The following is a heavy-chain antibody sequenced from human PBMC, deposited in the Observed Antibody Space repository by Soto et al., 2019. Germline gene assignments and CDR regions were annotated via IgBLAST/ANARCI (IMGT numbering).Heavy chain of an antibody. CDR2: INHSGST. Sequence: LSLTCAVYGGSFSGYHWSWILQPPGKGLDWIGEINHSGSTNYNPSLKSRVTISVDTSKNQFSLKLSSVTAADTAVYYCARAHIVVVTAAYYYYYGMDVWGQGTTVTVSS. CDR3: ARAHIVVVTAAYYYYYGMDV. V-gene: IGHV4-34*01. D-gene: IGHD2-21*02. J-gene: IGHJ6*02. CDR1: GGSFSGYH.